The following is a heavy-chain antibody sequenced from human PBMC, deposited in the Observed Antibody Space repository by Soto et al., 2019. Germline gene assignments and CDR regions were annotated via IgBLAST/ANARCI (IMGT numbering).Heavy chain of an antibody. J-gene: IGHJ4*02. Sequence: EVQLVESGGDLVQPGGSLRLSCAASGFNFSAYWMSWVRQAPGKGLEWVANINQDGDAKNYVDSVKGRFTISRDNAKNSLYLQMNSLRAEDTDMYYCESTRIHEYWGQGALVAVSS. CDR3: ESTRIHEY. CDR2: INQDGDAK. CDR1: GFNFSAYW. V-gene: IGHV3-7*01. D-gene: IGHD2-2*01.